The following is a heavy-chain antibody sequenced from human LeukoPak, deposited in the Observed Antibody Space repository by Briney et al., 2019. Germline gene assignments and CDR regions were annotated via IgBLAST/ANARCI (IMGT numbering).Heavy chain of an antibody. V-gene: IGHV4-61*02. CDR3: AREGLERNFDY. Sequence: PSQTLSLTCTVSGGSISSGTYYWSWIRQPAGAGLEWIGRIYTSGSTNYNPSLKSRVTISVDTSKNQFSLKLSSVTAADTAVYYCAREGLERNFDYWGQGTLVTVSS. D-gene: IGHD1-1*01. J-gene: IGHJ4*02. CDR1: GGSISSGTYY. CDR2: IYTSGST.